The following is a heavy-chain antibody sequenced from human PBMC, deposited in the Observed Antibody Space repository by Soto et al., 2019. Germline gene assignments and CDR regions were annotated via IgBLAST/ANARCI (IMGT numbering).Heavy chain of an antibody. Sequence: QVQLVQSGAEVKKPGSSVKVSCKASGGTFSSYTISWVRQPPGQGLEWMGRIIPILGIANYAQKFQGSVTMTADKSTSTAYMELSSLSSDDTAVYYCAREAFWSGHPRSHYYMDVWGKGTTVTVSS. CDR1: GGTFSSYT. CDR3: AREAFWSGHPRSHYYMDV. D-gene: IGHD3-3*01. CDR2: IIPILGIA. J-gene: IGHJ6*03. V-gene: IGHV1-69*08.